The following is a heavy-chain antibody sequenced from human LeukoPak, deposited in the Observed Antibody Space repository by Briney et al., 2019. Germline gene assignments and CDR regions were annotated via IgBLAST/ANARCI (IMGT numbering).Heavy chain of an antibody. V-gene: IGHV3-49*04. J-gene: IGHJ4*02. CDR1: GFTFGDYA. Sequence: PGGSLRLSCTASGFTFGDYAMSWVRPAPGKGLVWVGFIRSKAYGGTTEYAASVTGRFTISRDDSKSIAYLQMNSLKTEDTAVYYCTRDPYYDSSGYYYWGQGTLVTVSS. CDR2: IRSKAYGGTT. D-gene: IGHD3-22*01. CDR3: TRDPYYDSSGYYY.